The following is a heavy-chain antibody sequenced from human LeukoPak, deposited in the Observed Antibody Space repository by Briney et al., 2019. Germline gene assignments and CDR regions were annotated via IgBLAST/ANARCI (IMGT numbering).Heavy chain of an antibody. Sequence: GGSLRLSCAASGFTFSSYSMNWVRQAPGKGLDWVSSISSSSSYIYSADSVKGRFTISRDNAKNSLYLQMNSLRAEDTAVYYCAILADYDAFDIWGQGTMVTVSS. CDR3: AILADYDAFDI. V-gene: IGHV3-21*01. CDR2: ISSSSSYI. J-gene: IGHJ3*02. D-gene: IGHD2-15*01. CDR1: GFTFSSYS.